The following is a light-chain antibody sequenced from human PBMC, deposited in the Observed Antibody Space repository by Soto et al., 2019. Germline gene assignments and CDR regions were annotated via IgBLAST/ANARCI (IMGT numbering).Light chain of an antibody. CDR3: RQYNNWPPWT. CDR2: GAS. J-gene: IGKJ1*01. CDR1: QSVSSN. V-gene: IGKV3-15*01. Sequence: EIVMTQSPATLSVSPGERATLSCRASQSVSSNLAWYQQKPGQAPRLLIYGASTRATGIPARFSGSGSGTESTLTISSLQAEDFAVYYCRQYNNWPPWTVGQGTKVEIK.